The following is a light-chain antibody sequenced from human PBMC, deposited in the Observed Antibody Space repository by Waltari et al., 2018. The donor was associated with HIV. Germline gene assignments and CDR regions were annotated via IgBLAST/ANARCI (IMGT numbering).Light chain of an antibody. V-gene: IGKV3-15*01. J-gene: IGKJ1*01. CDR2: GAS. CDR3: QQDNNWPRT. Sequence: IALTTSPATLSVSPGVRATLSCRASPSVSSNLAWYQQKPGQAPRLLIYGASTRATGIPARFSGSGSGTEFTLTSSSLQSEGVAVYYCQQDNNWPRTFGQGTKVEIK. CDR1: PSVSSN.